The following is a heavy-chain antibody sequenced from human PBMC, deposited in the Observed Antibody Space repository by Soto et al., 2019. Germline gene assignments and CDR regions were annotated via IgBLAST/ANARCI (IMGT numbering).Heavy chain of an antibody. Sequence: QVQLVQSGAEVKKPGSSVKVSCKASGGTFSSYAISWVRQAPGQGLEWMGGIIPIFGTANYAQKFQGRVTITADXXTXTXXMELSSLRSEDTAVYYCASVLRGDYGGYYYYGMDVWGQGTTVTVSS. V-gene: IGHV1-69*12. CDR2: IIPIFGTA. CDR1: GGTFSSYA. CDR3: ASVLRGDYGGYYYYGMDV. J-gene: IGHJ6*02. D-gene: IGHD4-17*01.